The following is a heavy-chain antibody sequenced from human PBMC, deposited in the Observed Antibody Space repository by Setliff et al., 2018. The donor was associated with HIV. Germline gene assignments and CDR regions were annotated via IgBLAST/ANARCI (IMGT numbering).Heavy chain of an antibody. CDR1: GGTISNSG. J-gene: IGHJ5*02. V-gene: IGHV1-8*02. CDR3: ARGARDNWFDP. Sequence: ASVKVSCKASGGTISNSGINWVRQATGQGLEWMGWMNPNSGNTGYAQKFQGRVTMTRNTSISTAYMELSSLRSEDTAVYYCARGARDNWFDPWGQGTLVTVSS. CDR2: MNPNSGNT. D-gene: IGHD6-6*01.